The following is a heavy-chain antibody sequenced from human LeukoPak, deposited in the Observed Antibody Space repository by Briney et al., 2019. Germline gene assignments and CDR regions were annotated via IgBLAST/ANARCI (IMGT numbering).Heavy chain of an antibody. CDR3: AREDDSSGYYYSLGDY. CDR1: GDIVSSNSAA. D-gene: IGHD3-22*01. V-gene: IGHV6-1*01. CDR2: TYYRSKWYN. J-gene: IGHJ4*02. Sequence: SQTLSLTCALSGDIVSSNSAAWNWIRQSPSRGLEWLVRTYYRSKWYNDYAVSVKSRITINPDTSKNQFSLQLNSVTPEDTAVYYCAREDDSSGYYYSLGDYWGQGTLVTVSS.